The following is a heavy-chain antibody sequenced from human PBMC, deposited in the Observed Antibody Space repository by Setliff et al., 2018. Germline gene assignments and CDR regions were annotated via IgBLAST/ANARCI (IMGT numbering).Heavy chain of an antibody. CDR1: GFTFTDYG. V-gene: IGHV1-18*01. Sequence: ASVKVSCKSSGFTFTDYGITWVRQVPGQGLEWMGWINNYNFNTQYAQKFQGRVTVTTGTSTTTAYMELRSLRADDTAVYYCARINFYVSSGYYYAPELWGQGTTVTVS. CDR3: ARINFYVSSGYYYAPEL. CDR2: INNYNFNT. J-gene: IGHJ4*02. D-gene: IGHD3-22*01.